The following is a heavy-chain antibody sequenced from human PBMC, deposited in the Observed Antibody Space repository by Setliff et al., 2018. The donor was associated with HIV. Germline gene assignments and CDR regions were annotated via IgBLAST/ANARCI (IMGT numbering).Heavy chain of an antibody. D-gene: IGHD3-22*01. CDR2: IYYSGST. Sequence: PSETLSLTCTVSGGSISSSSYYWGWIRQPPGKGLEWIGSIYYSGSTYYNPSLKSRVTISVDASKNQFSLKLSSVTAADTAVYYCARHVDYFDSSGNDAFDIWGQVTMVTVSS. CDR1: GGSISSSSYY. CDR3: ARHVDYFDSSGNDAFDI. J-gene: IGHJ3*02. V-gene: IGHV4-39*01.